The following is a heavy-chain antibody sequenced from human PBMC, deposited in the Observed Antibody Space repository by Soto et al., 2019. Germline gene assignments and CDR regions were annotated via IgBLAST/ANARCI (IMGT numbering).Heavy chain of an antibody. CDR2: IYYSGST. CDR1: GGSISSSSYY. V-gene: IGHV4-39*01. D-gene: IGHD2-8*01. J-gene: IGHJ4*02. CDR3: ARTYCTNGVCYYFDY. Sequence: SETLSLTCTVSGGSISSSSYYWGRIRQPPGKGLEWIGSIYYSGSTYYNPSLKSRVTISVDTSKNQFSLKLSSVTAADTAVYYCARTYCTNGVCYYFDYWGQGTLVTVSS.